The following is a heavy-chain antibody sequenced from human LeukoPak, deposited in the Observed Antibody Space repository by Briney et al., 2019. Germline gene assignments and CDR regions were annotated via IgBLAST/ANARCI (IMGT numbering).Heavy chain of an antibody. CDR3: AKDQYSSTRGGWFDP. CDR2: ISSSGSTI. Sequence: GGSLRLSCAASGFTFSSYEMNWVRQAPGKGLEWVSYISSSGSTIYYADSVKGRFTISRDNAKNSLYLQMNSLRAEDTALYYCAKDQYSSTRGGWFDPWGQGTLVTVSS. CDR1: GFTFSSYE. D-gene: IGHD6-13*01. V-gene: IGHV3-48*03. J-gene: IGHJ5*02.